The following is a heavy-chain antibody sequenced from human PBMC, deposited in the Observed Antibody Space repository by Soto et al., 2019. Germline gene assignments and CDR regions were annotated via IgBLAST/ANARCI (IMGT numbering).Heavy chain of an antibody. CDR3: ASEPPSRKWRGTS. CDR1: GFTFSSYA. V-gene: IGHV3-30-3*01. J-gene: IGHJ5*02. Sequence: QVQLVESGGGVVQPGRSLRLSCAASGFTFSSYAMHWVRQAPGKGLEWVAVISYDGSNKYYADSVKGRFTISRDNSKNTLYLQMNSLRAEDTAVYYCASEPPSRKWRGTSWGQGTLVTVSS. D-gene: IGHD5-12*01. CDR2: ISYDGSNK.